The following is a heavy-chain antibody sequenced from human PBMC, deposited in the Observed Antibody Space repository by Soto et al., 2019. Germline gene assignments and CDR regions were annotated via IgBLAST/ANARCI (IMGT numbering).Heavy chain of an antibody. J-gene: IGHJ6*02. Sequence: SETLSLTCAVSGGSVTSGSYYWSWVRQSPETGLEWIGEVFYSGTTKYNPSLRGRVTISVDRPKNQFSLKLSSVTAADTATYYCARDKAYYSATAGYYFYGFDVWGQGTTVTVSS. V-gene: IGHV4-61*01. CDR1: GGSVTSGSYY. CDR3: ARDKAYYSATAGYYFYGFDV. D-gene: IGHD3-9*01. CDR2: VFYSGTT.